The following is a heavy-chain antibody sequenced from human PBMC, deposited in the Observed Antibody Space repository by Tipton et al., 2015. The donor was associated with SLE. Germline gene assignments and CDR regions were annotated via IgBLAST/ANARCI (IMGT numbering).Heavy chain of an antibody. CDR3: VRGTGGVPLDD. CDR1: GFAFSSYP. Sequence: SLRLSCAASGFAFSSYPMHWVRQAPGKGPEWVAFISHDGNIVYYADSVKGRFTISRDNSKNTLSLQMNSLRPEDTAVYSCVRGTGGVPLDDWGQGTLVTVSS. V-gene: IGHV3-30*04. J-gene: IGHJ4*02. CDR2: ISHDGNIV. D-gene: IGHD3-16*01.